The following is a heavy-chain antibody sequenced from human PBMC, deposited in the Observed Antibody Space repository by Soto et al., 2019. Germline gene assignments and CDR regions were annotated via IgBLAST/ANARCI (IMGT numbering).Heavy chain of an antibody. J-gene: IGHJ4*02. CDR1: GFTASSNF. D-gene: IGHD2-2*02. Sequence: GGSLRLSCEASGFTASSNFMSWVRQAPGKGLEWVSILYSGGSTYYADSVKGRFTISRDNSKNTFYLQMNSLRAEDTALYYCASGYNSGRPDYWGQGSLVTVYS. V-gene: IGHV3-53*01. CDR2: LYSGGST. CDR3: ASGYNSGRPDY.